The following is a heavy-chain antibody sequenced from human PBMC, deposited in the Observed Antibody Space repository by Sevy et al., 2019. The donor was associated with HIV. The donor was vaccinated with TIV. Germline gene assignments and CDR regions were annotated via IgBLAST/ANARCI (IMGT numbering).Heavy chain of an antibody. CDR3: TRALATEDTPECYFDY. J-gene: IGHJ4*02. Sequence: GGSLRLSCTSSGFTFGDYAMSWFRQAPGKGLEWVAFIRRNSHEPYGGTTEYAASVKGRFTISRDESKSIAYLQMNSLKTEDTAVYYCTRALATEDTPECYFDYWGQGILVTVSS. V-gene: IGHV3-49*03. CDR1: GFTFGDYA. D-gene: IGHD5-12*01. CDR2: IRRNSHEPYGGTT.